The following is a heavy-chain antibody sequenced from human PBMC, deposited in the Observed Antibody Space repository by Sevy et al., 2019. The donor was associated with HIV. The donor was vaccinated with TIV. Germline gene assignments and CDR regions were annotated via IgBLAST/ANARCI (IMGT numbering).Heavy chain of an antibody. CDR3: AKEIYSSGEYFQK. V-gene: IGHV3-23*01. D-gene: IGHD3-22*01. J-gene: IGHJ1*01. CDR2: ISGSGGRT. CDR1: GFNFNNYA. Sequence: GGSLRLSCKASGFNFNNYAMSWVRQAPGKGLEWVSTISGSGGRTYTAESVRGRLTISRDNLKRTVYLQMNSLRGDDTAIYYCAKEIYSSGEYFQKWGQGARVTVSS.